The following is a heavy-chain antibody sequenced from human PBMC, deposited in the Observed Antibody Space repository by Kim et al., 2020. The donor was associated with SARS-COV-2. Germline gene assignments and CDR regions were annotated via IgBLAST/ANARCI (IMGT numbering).Heavy chain of an antibody. J-gene: IGHJ4*02. Sequence: ASVKVSCKASGYTFTSYAMNWVRQAPGQRLEWMGWINAGNGNTKYSQKFQGRVTITRDTSASTAYMELSSLRSEDTAVYYCARTRPKDYYGSGSYFDYWGQGTLVTVSS. CDR1: GYTFTSYA. D-gene: IGHD3-10*01. CDR3: ARTRPKDYYGSGSYFDY. V-gene: IGHV1-3*01. CDR2: INAGNGNT.